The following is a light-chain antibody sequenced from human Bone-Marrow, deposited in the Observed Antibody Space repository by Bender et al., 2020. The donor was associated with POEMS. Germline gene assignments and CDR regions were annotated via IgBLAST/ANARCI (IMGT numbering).Light chain of an antibody. J-gene: IGLJ3*02. CDR1: SSDVGGYDF. Sequence: QSALTQPASVSGSPGQSITISCTGTSSDVGGYDFVSWFQHKPGKAPKLIIYEVSTSPGFSHRFSGSKSGNTASLTISGLQVDDEAVYFCSSYSGNFNLVFGGGTRLTVL. CDR3: SSYSGNFNLV. V-gene: IGLV2-23*02. CDR2: EVS.